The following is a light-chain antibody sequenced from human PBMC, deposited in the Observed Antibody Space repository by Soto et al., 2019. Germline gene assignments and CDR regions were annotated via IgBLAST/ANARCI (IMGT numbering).Light chain of an antibody. Sequence: DIQMTQSPSTLSASVGDRVTITCRASQSISSWLAWYQQKPGKAPKLLIYRASSLESGVPSRFSGSGSGTEFTLTISRLQPDDLATDYCQQYNSYWTFGQGTKVESK. V-gene: IGKV1-5*03. CDR2: RAS. CDR1: QSISSW. CDR3: QQYNSYWT. J-gene: IGKJ1*01.